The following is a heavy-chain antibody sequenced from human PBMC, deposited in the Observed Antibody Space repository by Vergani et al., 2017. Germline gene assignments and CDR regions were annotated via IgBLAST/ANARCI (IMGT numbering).Heavy chain of an antibody. CDR2: ISGRSNYI. V-gene: IGHV3-21*06. CDR3: ARDLSWDRYSGSYYFDY. CDR1: GFSFSTYS. Sequence: EVQLQESGGGLVKPGGSLRVSCAASGFSFSTYSINWVRQAPGKGLEWVSSISGRSNYIYYADSLKGRFTISRDNSKNSVYLQMNSLRAEDTAVYYCARDLSWDRYSGSYYFDYWGQGTLVTVSS. J-gene: IGHJ4*02. D-gene: IGHD1-26*01.